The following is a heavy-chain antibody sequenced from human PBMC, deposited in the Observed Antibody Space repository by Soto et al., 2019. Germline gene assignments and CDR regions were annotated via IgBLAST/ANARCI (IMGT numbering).Heavy chain of an antibody. CDR2: IIPVLGTP. V-gene: IGHV1-69*01. Sequence: QVHLVQSSAEVKKPGSSVKVSCKASGGTFTSIAFSWVRQAPGQGLEWMGGIIPVLGTPNYAQKFQARVTITANASTTTVHMELSSLRSDDTAVYYCASPAGLDHLLNCYGLNVWGQGTTVTV. J-gene: IGHJ6*02. D-gene: IGHD2-2*01. CDR3: ASPAGLDHLLNCYGLNV. CDR1: GGTFTSIA.